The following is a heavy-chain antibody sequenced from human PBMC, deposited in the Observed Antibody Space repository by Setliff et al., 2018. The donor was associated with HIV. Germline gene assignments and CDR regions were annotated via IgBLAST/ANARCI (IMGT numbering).Heavy chain of an antibody. CDR3: ARGKTWLRFLDY. Sequence: ASVKVSCKASGYTFNNYGISWVRQAPGQGLEWMGWITTHSGYTNYAQNVQGRVTVTMDTSTSTAYMELRSLKSDDTAVYYCARGKTWLRFLDYWGQGALVTVSS. D-gene: IGHD5-12*01. CDR1: GYTFNNYG. V-gene: IGHV1-18*01. J-gene: IGHJ4*02. CDR2: ITTHSGYT.